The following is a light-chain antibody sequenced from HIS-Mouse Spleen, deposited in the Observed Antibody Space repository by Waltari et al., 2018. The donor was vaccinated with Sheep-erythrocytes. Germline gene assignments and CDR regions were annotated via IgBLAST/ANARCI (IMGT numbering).Light chain of an antibody. CDR2: DAS. CDR1: QSVSSY. V-gene: IGKV3-11*01. CDR3: QQRSNWPPT. J-gene: IGKJ1*01. Sequence: EIVLTQSPATLSLSPGERATPSCRASQSVSSYLAWYQQKPGPAPRLLIYDASNRATGIPARFSGSGSGTDFTLTISSLEPEDFAVYYCQQRSNWPPTFGQGTKVEIK.